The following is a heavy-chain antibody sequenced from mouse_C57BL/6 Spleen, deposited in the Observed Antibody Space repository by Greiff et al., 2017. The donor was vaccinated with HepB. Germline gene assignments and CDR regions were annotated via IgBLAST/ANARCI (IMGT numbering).Heavy chain of an antibody. D-gene: IGHD1-1*01. Sequence: QVQLKQPGAELVRPGTSVKLSCKASGYTFTSYWMHWVKQRPGQGLEWIGVIDPSDSYTNYNQKFKGKATLTVDTSSSTAYMQLRSLTSEDSAVYYCARDYGSSLWYFDVWGTGTTVTVSS. J-gene: IGHJ1*03. CDR3: ARDYGSSLWYFDV. CDR1: GYTFTSYW. CDR2: IDPSDSYT. V-gene: IGHV1-59*01.